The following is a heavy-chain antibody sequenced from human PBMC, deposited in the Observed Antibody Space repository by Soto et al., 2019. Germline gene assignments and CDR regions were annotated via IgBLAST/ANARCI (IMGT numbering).Heavy chain of an antibody. CDR3: ARQIYDSDTGPNFQYYFDS. D-gene: IGHD3-22*01. Sequence: GESLKISCKGSGYSFAGYWVTWVRQKPGKGLEWMGRIDPSDSQTYYSPSFRGHVTISVTKSITTVFLQWSSLRASDTAMYYCARQIYDSDTGPNFQYYFDSWGQGHPVTASS. CDR2: IDPSDSQT. J-gene: IGHJ4*02. V-gene: IGHV5-10-1*01. CDR1: GYSFAGYW.